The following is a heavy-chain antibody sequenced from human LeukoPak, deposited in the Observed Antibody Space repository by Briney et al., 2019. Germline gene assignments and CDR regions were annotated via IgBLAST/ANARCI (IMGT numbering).Heavy chain of an antibody. CDR2: IYYSGST. J-gene: IGHJ4*02. CDR1: GGSISSGGYY. D-gene: IGHD6-6*01. Sequence: SETLSLTCTVSGGSISSGGYYWSWIRQPPGKGLEWIGYIYYSGSTYYNPSLKSRVTISVDTSKNQFSLKLSSVTAADTAVYYCARESYSSSYPPGDYWGQGTLVTVSS. CDR3: ARESYSSSYPPGDY. V-gene: IGHV4-30-4*08.